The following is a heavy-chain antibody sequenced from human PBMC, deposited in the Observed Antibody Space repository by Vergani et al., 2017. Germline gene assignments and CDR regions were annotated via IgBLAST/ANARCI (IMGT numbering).Heavy chain of an antibody. D-gene: IGHD3-9*01. CDR3: ARIGSHSVYYDILTGYYAFDY. V-gene: IGHV4-4*02. J-gene: IGHJ4*02. CDR2: IYHSGST. Sequence: QVQLQESGPGLVKPSGTLSLTCAVSGGSISSSNWCSWVRQPPGKGLEWIGEIYHSGSTNYNPSLKSRVTISVDKSKNQFSLKLSSVTAADTAVYYCARIGSHSVYYDILTGYYAFDYWGQGTLVTVSS. CDR1: GGSISSSNW.